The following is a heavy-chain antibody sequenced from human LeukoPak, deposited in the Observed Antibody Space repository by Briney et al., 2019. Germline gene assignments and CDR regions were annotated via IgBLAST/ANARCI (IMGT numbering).Heavy chain of an antibody. CDR2: ISAYNGNT. V-gene: IGHV1-18*01. D-gene: IGHD5-12*01. Sequence: ASVKVSCKASGYTFTSYGISWVRQAPGQGLEWMGWISAYNGNTNYAQKLQGRVTMTRNTSISTAYMELSSLRSEDTAVYYCARVRGYSGYDLAYWGQGTLVTVSS. CDR3: ARVRGYSGYDLAY. J-gene: IGHJ4*02. CDR1: GYTFTSYG.